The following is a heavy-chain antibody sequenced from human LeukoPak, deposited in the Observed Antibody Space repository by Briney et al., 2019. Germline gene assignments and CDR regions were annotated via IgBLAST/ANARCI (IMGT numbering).Heavy chain of an antibody. CDR1: GGSISSSSYY. D-gene: IGHD2/OR15-2a*01. CDR2: IYYSGST. J-gene: IGHJ4*02. CDR3: ARVAQNIVVVD. Sequence: SETLSLTCTVSGGSISSSSYYWGWIRQPSRKGLEWIGSIYYSGSTYYNPPLKSRVTISVDTSKNQFSLKLSSVTAADTAVYYCARVAQNIVVVDWGQGTLVTVSS. V-gene: IGHV4-39*07.